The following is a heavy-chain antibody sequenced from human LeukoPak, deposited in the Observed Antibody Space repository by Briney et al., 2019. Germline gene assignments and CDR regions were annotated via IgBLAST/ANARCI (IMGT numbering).Heavy chain of an antibody. CDR2: ISYDGSNK. CDR3: AKGTKPVMTIPDY. CDR1: GFTFSSYG. J-gene: IGHJ4*02. Sequence: GGSLRLSCAASGFTFSSYGMHWVRQAPGKGLEWVAVISYDGSNKYYADSVKGRFTISRDNSKNTLNLQMNSLRAEDTAVYYCAKGTKPVMTIPDYWGQGILVTVSS. D-gene: IGHD1/OR15-1a*01. V-gene: IGHV3-30*18.